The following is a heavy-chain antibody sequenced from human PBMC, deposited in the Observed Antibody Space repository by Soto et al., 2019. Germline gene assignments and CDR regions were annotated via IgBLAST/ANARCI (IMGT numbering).Heavy chain of an antibody. CDR2: IFSNDEK. J-gene: IGHJ3*02. Sequence: QVTLKESGPVLVKPTKTLTVTGTVSGFSLSKARMGVNCIRQPPGKALEWLAHIFSNDEKSYSTSLKSRLTISKDTSKSQVVLTLTNMDPVDTATYFCARNLMTDAFDIWGQGTMVPVSS. CDR3: ARNLMTDAFDI. CDR1: GFSLSKARMG. D-gene: IGHD2-8*01. V-gene: IGHV2-26*01.